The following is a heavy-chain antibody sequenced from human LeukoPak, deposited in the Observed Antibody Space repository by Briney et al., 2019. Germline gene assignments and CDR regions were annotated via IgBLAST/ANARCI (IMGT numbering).Heavy chain of an antibody. D-gene: IGHD2-15*01. CDR2: ISSSSSYI. CDR1: GFTFSSYS. Sequence: KTGGSLRLSCAASGFTFSSYSMNWVRQAPGKGLEWVSSISSSSSYIYYADSVKGRFTISRDNAKNSLYLQMNSLRAEDTAVYYCARDLISGYCSGGSCYWGQGTLVTVSS. J-gene: IGHJ4*02. CDR3: ARDLISGYCSGGSCY. V-gene: IGHV3-21*01.